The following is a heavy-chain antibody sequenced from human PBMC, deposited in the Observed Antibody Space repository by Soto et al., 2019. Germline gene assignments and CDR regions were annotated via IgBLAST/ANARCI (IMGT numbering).Heavy chain of an antibody. CDR2: LYPSGGT. V-gene: IGHV4-4*02. D-gene: IGHD2-8*01. J-gene: IGHJ5*02. CDR3: ARFLHCSNGGRFDP. Sequence: QVQLQESGPGLVTPSGTLSLTCSVSGVSISRSNWWTWVRQAPGKGLEWIGELYPSGGTTYNPSLQNRVTISVDYSKNHLSLTLTSVTAADPAVYYCARFLHCSNGGRFDPWGQGALVTVSS. CDR1: GVSISRSNW.